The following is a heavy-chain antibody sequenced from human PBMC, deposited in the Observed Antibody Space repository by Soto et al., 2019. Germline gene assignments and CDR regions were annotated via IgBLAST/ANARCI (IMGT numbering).Heavy chain of an antibody. Sequence: ASVKGACKASGYSFTGYGISWVRQAPGQGLEWMGWISAYNGNTNYAQKLQGGVTMTTDTSTSTAYMELRSLRSDDTAVYYCARPRNDYYGSGSYWWFDPWGQGPLVTVSS. CDR2: ISAYNGNT. CDR1: GYSFTGYG. CDR3: ARPRNDYYGSGSYWWFDP. J-gene: IGHJ5*02. V-gene: IGHV1-18*01. D-gene: IGHD3-10*01.